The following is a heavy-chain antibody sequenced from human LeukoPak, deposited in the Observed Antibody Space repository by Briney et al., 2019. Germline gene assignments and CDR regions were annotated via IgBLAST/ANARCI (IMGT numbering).Heavy chain of an antibody. CDR2: TYYRSKWYN. CDR1: GDSVSSNSAA. V-gene: IGHV6-1*01. D-gene: IGHD6-13*01. Sequence: SQTLSLTCAISGDSVSSNSAAWSWIRQSLSRGLEWLGRTYYRSKWYNDYAVSVKSRITINADTSRNQFSLQLTSVIPEDTAVYYCARETAAAAYWYFDLWGRGALVTVSS. J-gene: IGHJ2*01. CDR3: ARETAAAAYWYFDL.